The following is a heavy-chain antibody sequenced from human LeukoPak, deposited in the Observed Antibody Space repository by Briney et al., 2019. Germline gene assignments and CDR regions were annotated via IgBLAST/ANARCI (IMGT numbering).Heavy chain of an antibody. J-gene: IGHJ4*02. CDR3: ARQGTVTFLYYFDY. Sequence: SETLSLTCTVSGDSISSYYWSWIRQPPGKGLEWIGYIYYSGSTKYNPSLKSRVTISVDTSKNQFSLNLSSVTAADTAVYYCARQGTVTFLYYFDYWGQGTLVTVSS. D-gene: IGHD4-11*01. CDR1: GDSISSYY. CDR2: IYYSGST. V-gene: IGHV4-59*08.